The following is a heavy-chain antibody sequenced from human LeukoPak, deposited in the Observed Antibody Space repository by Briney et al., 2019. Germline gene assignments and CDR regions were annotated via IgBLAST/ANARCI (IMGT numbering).Heavy chain of an antibody. CDR2: VTNSGGSA. Sequence: GGSLRLSCAASGFTFSSYAMTWVRQAPGKGLEWVSTVTNSGGSAYYADSMKGRFTIFRDNSKNTLYLQMDSLRAEDTAVYYCAKDPIYYDIPYWGQGTLVTVSS. J-gene: IGHJ4*02. CDR3: AKDPIYYDIPY. V-gene: IGHV3-23*01. D-gene: IGHD3-9*01. CDR1: GFTFSSYA.